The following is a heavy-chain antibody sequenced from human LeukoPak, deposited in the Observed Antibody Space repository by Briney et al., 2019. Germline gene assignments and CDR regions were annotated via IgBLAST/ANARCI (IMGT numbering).Heavy chain of an antibody. D-gene: IGHD4-17*01. J-gene: IGHJ4*02. CDR1: GFTFSSYE. CDR3: AKIEDDYGEHGRDY. CDR2: ISSSGSTI. Sequence: PGGSLRLSCAASGFTFSSYEMNWVRQAPGKGLEWVSYISSSGSTIYYADSVKGRFTISRDNSKNTLYLQMNSLRAEDTAVYYCAKIEDDYGEHGRDYWGQGTLVTVSS. V-gene: IGHV3-48*03.